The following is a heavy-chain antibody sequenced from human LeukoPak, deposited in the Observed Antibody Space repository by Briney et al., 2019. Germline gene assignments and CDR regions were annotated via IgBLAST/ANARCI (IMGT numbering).Heavy chain of an antibody. D-gene: IGHD1-7*01. CDR3: ARRWNYGRNYYIDV. V-gene: IGHV4-39*01. CDR2: IYYSGST. Sequence: SETLSLTCTVSGGSISNSSYYWGWIRQPPGMGLEWIGSIYYSGSTYYNPSLKSRVTISVDTSKNQFSLRLTSVTATDTAVYYCARRWNYGRNYYIDVWGKGATVSVSS. J-gene: IGHJ6*03. CDR1: GGSISNSSYY.